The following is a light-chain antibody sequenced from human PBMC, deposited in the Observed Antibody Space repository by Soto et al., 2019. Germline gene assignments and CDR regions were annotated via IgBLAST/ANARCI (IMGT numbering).Light chain of an antibody. CDR2: AAS. J-gene: IGKJ5*01. Sequence: DIQMTQSPSSLSASVGDRVTITCRASQSISTYLNWYQQKPGKAPKVLMYAASSLQSGVPSGFSGSGSGTDFTLTISSLQPEDFATYYCQQSYSTLRTFGQGARLEIK. CDR3: QQSYSTLRT. V-gene: IGKV1-39*01. CDR1: QSISTY.